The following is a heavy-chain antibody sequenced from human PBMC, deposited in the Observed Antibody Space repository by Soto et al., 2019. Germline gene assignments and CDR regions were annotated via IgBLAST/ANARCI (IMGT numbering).Heavy chain of an antibody. CDR1: GGSISSGDYY. CDR3: ARVRFHPVVVAATDGWFDP. J-gene: IGHJ5*02. CDR2: IYYSGST. Sequence: QVQLQESGPGLVKPSQTLSLTCTVSGGSISSGDYYWSWIRQPPGKGLEWIGYIYYSGSTYYNPSLRSRVTISVDTSKNQFSLKLSSVTAADTAVYYCARVRFHPVVVAATDGWFDPWGQGTLVTVSS. V-gene: IGHV4-30-4*01. D-gene: IGHD2-15*01.